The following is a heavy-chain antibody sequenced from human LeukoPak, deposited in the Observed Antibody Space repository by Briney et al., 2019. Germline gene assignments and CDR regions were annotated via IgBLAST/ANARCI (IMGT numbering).Heavy chain of an antibody. J-gene: IGHJ4*02. CDR2: ISGSGGST. Sequence: GGSLRLSCAASGFTFSSYAMSWVRQAPGKGLEWVSAISGSGGSTYCADSVKGRFTISRDNSKNTLYLQMNSLRAEDTAVYYCAKDYRFGELLNPPYFDYWGQGTLVTVSS. CDR1: GFTFSSYA. V-gene: IGHV3-23*01. D-gene: IGHD3-10*01. CDR3: AKDYRFGELLNPPYFDY.